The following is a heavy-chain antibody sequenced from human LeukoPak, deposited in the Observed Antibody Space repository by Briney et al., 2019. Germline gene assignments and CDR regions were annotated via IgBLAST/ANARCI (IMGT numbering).Heavy chain of an antibody. Sequence: GASVKVSCKASGYTFTNYGITWVRQAPGQGLEWMGWISASSGNTNYAQKFQGRVTMTTDTSTRTADMELRSLRSDDTAVYYCARADCGRTSCHFDYWGQETLVTVSS. D-gene: IGHD2-2*01. CDR3: ARADCGRTSCHFDY. J-gene: IGHJ4*02. V-gene: IGHV1-18*01. CDR2: ISASSGNT. CDR1: GYTFTNYG.